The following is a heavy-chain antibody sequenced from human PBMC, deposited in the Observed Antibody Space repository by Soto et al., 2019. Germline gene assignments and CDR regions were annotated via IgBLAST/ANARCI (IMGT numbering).Heavy chain of an antibody. CDR3: ARHRPHSMTTVTTPSDY. CDR1: GGSISSSSYY. CDR2: IYYSGST. D-gene: IGHD4-17*01. V-gene: IGHV4-39*01. Sequence: PSETLSLTCTVSGGSISSSSYYWGWIRQPPGKGLEWIGSIYYSGSTYYNPSLKSRVTISVDTSKNQFSLKLSSVTAADTAVYYCARHRPHSMTTVTTPSDYRGQGPLVTVSS. J-gene: IGHJ4*02.